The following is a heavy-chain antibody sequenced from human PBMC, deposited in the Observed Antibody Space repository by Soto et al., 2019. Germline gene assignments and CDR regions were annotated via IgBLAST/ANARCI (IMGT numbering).Heavy chain of an antibody. CDR2: ISYDGSNK. J-gene: IGHJ4*02. Sequence: QVQLVESGGGVVQPGRSLRLSCAASGFTFSSYGMQWVRLAPGKGLEWVAGISYDGSNKYYADSVTGRCTLSSDNSKNSLYLQMNRLRAEDTAVYYCAKHQIAAADYWGQGTLVTVSS. V-gene: IGHV3-30*18. D-gene: IGHD6-13*01. CDR3: AKHQIAAADY. CDR1: GFTFSSYG.